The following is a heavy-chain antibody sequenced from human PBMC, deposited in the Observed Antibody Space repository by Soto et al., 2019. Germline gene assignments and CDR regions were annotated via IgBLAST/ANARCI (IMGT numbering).Heavy chain of an antibody. Sequence: QVQLVQSGAEVKKPGASVKVSCKASGYTFASYTLHWVRQAPGQRFEWLGWISAGKGNTKSSQKFQDRVTFDRNTSASAASMELNSLRSEDTAMYYSARVSMAPHTALFDYDSWGQGSLVTVSS. CDR2: ISAGKGNT. V-gene: IGHV1-3*01. D-gene: IGHD2-21*02. J-gene: IGHJ4*02. CDR1: GYTFASYT. CDR3: ARVSMAPHTALFDYDS.